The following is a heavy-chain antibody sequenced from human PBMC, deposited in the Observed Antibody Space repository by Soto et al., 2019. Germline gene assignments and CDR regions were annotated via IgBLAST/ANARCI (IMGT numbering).Heavy chain of an antibody. Sequence: QVQLQESGPGLVKPSETLSLTCTVSGGSISSYYWSWIRQPPGKGLEWIGYIYYSGSTNYNPSLKSRVPISVDTSKNQFSLKLSSVTAADTAVYYCARKGTTVDSYYYYGMDVWGQGTTVTVSS. CDR1: GGSISSYY. D-gene: IGHD1-1*01. CDR2: IYYSGST. V-gene: IGHV4-59*01. J-gene: IGHJ6*02. CDR3: ARKGTTVDSYYYYGMDV.